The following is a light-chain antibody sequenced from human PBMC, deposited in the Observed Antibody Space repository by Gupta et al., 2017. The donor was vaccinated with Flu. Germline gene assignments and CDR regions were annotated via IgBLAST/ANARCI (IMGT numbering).Light chain of an antibody. CDR3: SSYAGSNNVV. V-gene: IGLV2-8*01. Sequence: QSALTQPPSAAGSLGQSVTISCTGGSRDVGGYNYVSCYLQHPGRAPKLLIYEVNQRPSGVPDRFSGSKSGNTASLTVSGLQAEDEAEYFCSSYAGSNNVVFGGGTKLTVL. J-gene: IGLJ3*02. CDR2: EVN. CDR1: SRDVGGYNY.